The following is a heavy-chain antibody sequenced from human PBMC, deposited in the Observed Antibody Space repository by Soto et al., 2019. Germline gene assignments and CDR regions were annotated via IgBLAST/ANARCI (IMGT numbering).Heavy chain of an antibody. J-gene: IGHJ1*01. CDR1: GFTFRSYA. D-gene: IGHD6-6*01. Sequence: GGSLRLSCAASGFTFRSYAMGWVRQAPGKGLEWVSTISSSGGSTYYGDSVKGRFTISRDNSKNTLYLQMNSLRADDTALYYCAKVHEDLVRHFQHWGQGTPVTVSS. CDR2: ISSSGGST. CDR3: AKVHEDLVRHFQH. V-gene: IGHV3-23*01.